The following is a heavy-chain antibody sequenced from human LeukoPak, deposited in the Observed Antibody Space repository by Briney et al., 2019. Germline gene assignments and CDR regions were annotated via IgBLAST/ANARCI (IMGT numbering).Heavy chain of an antibody. D-gene: IGHD4-17*01. CDR1: GFTFSGYW. CDR3: GRGHYGDYA. J-gene: IGHJ5*02. Sequence: PGGSLRLSCAASGFTFSGYWTSWVRQAPGKGLECVANIKEDGSGKYYVDSVKGRFTISRDNAENSLFLQMNSLRAEDTAVYYCGRGHYGDYAWGQGTLVTVSS. V-gene: IGHV3-7*01. CDR2: IKEDGSGK.